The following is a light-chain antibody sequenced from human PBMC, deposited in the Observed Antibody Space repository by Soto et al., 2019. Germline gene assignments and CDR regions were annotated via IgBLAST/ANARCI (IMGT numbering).Light chain of an antibody. CDR3: AAWDDSLWSEV. CDR2: RNN. CDR1: SSNIGSNY. V-gene: IGLV1-47*01. Sequence: QPVLTQPPSASGTPGQRVTISCSGSSSNIGSNYVYWYQQLPGTAPKLLIYRNNQRPSGVPDRFSGSKSGTSASLAISGLRSEDEADYYCAAWDDSLWSEVFGGGTKLTVL. J-gene: IGLJ2*01.